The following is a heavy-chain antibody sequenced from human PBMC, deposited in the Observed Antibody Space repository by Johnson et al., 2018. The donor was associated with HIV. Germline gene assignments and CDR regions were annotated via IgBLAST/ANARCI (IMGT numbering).Heavy chain of an antibody. CDR1: GFTFSSYA. CDR2: ISYDGSNK. CDR3: VRDRRGHLSWSSDAFDI. Sequence: VQLVESGGGVAQPGRSLRLSCAASGFTFSSYAMHWVRQAPGKGLEWVAVISYDGSNKYYADSEKGRFTISRDNSKNTLYLQMNSLGAEDTAVYYCVRDRRGHLSWSSDAFDIWGQGTMVTVSS. J-gene: IGHJ3*02. D-gene: IGHD6-13*01. V-gene: IGHV3-30*04.